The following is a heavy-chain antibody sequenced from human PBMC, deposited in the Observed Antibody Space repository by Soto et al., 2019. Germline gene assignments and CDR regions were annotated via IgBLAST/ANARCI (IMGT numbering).Heavy chain of an antibody. CDR2: IWYDGSNK. V-gene: IGHV3-33*01. J-gene: IGHJ6*02. CDR1: GFTFSSYG. CDR3: ARGEYSSSSGQDYYYYGMDV. Sequence: GGSLRLSCAASGFTFSSYGMHWVRQAPGKGLEWVAVIWYDGSNKYYADSVKGPFTISRDNSKNTLYLQMNSLRAEDTAVYYCARGEYSSSSGQDYYYYGMDVWGQGTTVTVSS. D-gene: IGHD6-6*01.